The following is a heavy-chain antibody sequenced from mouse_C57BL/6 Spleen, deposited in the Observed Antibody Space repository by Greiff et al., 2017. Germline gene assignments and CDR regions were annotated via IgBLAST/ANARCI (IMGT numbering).Heavy chain of an antibody. Sequence: EVQLQESGGDLVKPGGSLKLSCAASGFTFSSYGMSLVRQTPDKRLEWVATISSGGSYTYYPDSVKGRFTLSRDNDKNTLYLQMRSLKSEDTAMYYCARHETTVVANWYFDVWGTGTTVTVSS. V-gene: IGHV5-6*01. J-gene: IGHJ1*03. CDR3: ARHETTVVANWYFDV. D-gene: IGHD1-1*01. CDR1: GFTFSSYG. CDR2: ISSGGSYT.